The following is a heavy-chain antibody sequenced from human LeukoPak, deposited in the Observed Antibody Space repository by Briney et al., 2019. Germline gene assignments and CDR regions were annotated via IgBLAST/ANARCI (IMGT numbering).Heavy chain of an antibody. D-gene: IGHD1-26*01. J-gene: IGHJ3*02. Sequence: SQTLSLTCTVTGGSNSGGGSCGSWIRQHPGKGLEWIGYIYYSGSTYYNPSLKSRVTISVDTSKNQFSLKLSSVTAADTAVYYCARGWELLSGGALDIWGQGTMVTVSS. CDR1: GGSNSGGGSC. CDR3: ARGWELLSGGALDI. V-gene: IGHV4-31*03. CDR2: IYYSGST.